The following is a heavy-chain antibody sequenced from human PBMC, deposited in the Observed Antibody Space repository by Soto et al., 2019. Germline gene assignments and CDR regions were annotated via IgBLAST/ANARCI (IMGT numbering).Heavy chain of an antibody. D-gene: IGHD3-22*01. J-gene: IGHJ6*02. V-gene: IGHV3-74*01. CDR3: ARDLGYGMDV. Sequence: EVQLVESGGGLVQPGGSLRVSCAASGFTVSTYWMHWVRQAPGKGLVWVSRFNRDGSSATYTSSVKGRFTISRDNAKNTLYMQMNSLRADDTAVYFCARDLGYGMDVWGQGTTVTVSS. CDR1: GFTVSTYW. CDR2: FNRDGSSA.